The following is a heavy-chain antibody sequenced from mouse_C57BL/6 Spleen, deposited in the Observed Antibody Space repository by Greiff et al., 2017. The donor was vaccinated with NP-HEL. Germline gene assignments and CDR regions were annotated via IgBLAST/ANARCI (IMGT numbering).Heavy chain of an antibody. D-gene: IGHD2-3*01. J-gene: IGHJ2*01. CDR1: GYTFTSYW. CDR2: IYPSDSET. CDR3: ERLVSYDGDYDD. V-gene: IGHV1-61*01. Sequence: QVQLQQPGAELVRPGSSVKLSCKASGYTFTSYWMDWVKQRPGQGLEWIGNIYPSDSETHYNQKFKDKATLTVDKSSSTAYMQLSSLTSEDSAVYYCERLVSYDGDYDDWGQGTTLTVSS.